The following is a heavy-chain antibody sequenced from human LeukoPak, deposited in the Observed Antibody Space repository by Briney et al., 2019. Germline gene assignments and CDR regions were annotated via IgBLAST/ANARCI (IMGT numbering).Heavy chain of an antibody. CDR2: ISTSGGST. D-gene: IGHD3-10*01. Sequence: GGSLRLSCAASGFTFSSYAMSWVRQAPGKGLEWVSTISTSGGSTYYADSVRGRFTISRDNSNNTLYLQMSSLRAEDTAMYYCAKQTSRGFFDYWGQGALVTVSS. CDR1: GFTFSSYA. V-gene: IGHV3-23*01. CDR3: AKQTSRGFFDY. J-gene: IGHJ4*02.